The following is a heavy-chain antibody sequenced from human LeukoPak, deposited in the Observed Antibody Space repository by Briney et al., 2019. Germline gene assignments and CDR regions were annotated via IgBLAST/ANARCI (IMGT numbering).Heavy chain of an antibody. Sequence: ASVKVSCKASGYTFSSYGMNWVRQAAGQGLEWMGWINTNSGNPTYAQGFTGRFVFSLDTSVSTAYLQISSLKAEDTAVYYCARGHYDFWSGQLDNWGQGTLVTVSS. D-gene: IGHD3-3*01. CDR1: GYTFSSYG. J-gene: IGHJ4*02. V-gene: IGHV7-4-1*02. CDR2: INTNSGNP. CDR3: ARGHYDFWSGQLDN.